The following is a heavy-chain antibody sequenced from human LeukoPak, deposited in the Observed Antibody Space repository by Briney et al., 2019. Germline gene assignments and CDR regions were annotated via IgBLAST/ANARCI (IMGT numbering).Heavy chain of an antibody. V-gene: IGHV4-34*01. CDR2: INHSGSA. Sequence: SETLSLTCGVFGGSFSGYYWSWIRQPPGKGLEWIGEINHSGSASYNPSLKSRVTISVDTSKNQFSLKLSSVTAADTAVYYCARSYSSGWPYYFDYWGQGTLVTVSS. D-gene: IGHD6-19*01. CDR3: ARSYSSGWPYYFDY. CDR1: GGSFSGYY. J-gene: IGHJ4*02.